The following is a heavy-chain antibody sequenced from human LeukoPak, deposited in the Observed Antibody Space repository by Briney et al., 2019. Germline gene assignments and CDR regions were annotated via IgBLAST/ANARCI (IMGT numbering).Heavy chain of an antibody. D-gene: IGHD2-21*01. CDR3: ARGGTVIKALDF. CDR2: IRYDTSNE. J-gene: IGHJ4*02. V-gene: IGHV3-30*02. Sequence: GGSLRLSCGASGFSFNNYGMHWVRQAPGKGLEGLTVIRYDTSNEYYAVSVKGRVTISRDNSKNTLYLEMNSLRPEDTAVYYCARGGTVIKALDFWGQGILVAVSS. CDR1: GFSFNNYG.